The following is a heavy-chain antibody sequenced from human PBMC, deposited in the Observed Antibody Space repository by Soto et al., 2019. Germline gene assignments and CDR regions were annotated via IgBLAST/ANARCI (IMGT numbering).Heavy chain of an antibody. CDR3: TTPPAGTRDH. V-gene: IGHV3-15*07. D-gene: IGHD1-26*01. J-gene: IGHJ4*02. CDR1: GFTFSNAW. CDR2: IKSKTDGGTT. Sequence: EVQLVESGGGLVKPGGSLRLSCAASGFTFSNAWMNWVRQAPGKGLEWVGRIKSKTDGGTTDYAAPEKGRFTISRDDSKNTQYLQMNSRKTEDAAVYYCTTPPAGTRDHWGQGTLVTVSS.